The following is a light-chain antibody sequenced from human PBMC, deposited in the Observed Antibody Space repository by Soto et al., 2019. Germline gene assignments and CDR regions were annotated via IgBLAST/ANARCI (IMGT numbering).Light chain of an antibody. J-gene: IGKJ1*01. Sequence: EIVLTQSPATLSSSPGERATLSCRASQTFSSKLAWYQHKPGQAPRLLIYGASSRATGIPDRFSGSGSGTDFTLTISRLEPEDFAVYYCQQYGSSGTFGQGTKVDIK. CDR3: QQYGSSGT. CDR2: GAS. CDR1: QTFSSK. V-gene: IGKV3-20*01.